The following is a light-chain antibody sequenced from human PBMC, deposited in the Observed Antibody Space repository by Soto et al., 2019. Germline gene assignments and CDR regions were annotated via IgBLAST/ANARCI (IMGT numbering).Light chain of an antibody. V-gene: IGKV4-1*01. Sequence: DIVMTQSPDSLAVSLGERATINCKSSQSVLYSSINKNYLAWYQQKPGQPPKLLIYWASTRESGVPDRFSGSGSGTDFTLTITSLQAEDVAVYYCQQYYSTPPTFGQGTKVDIK. CDR1: QSVLYSSINKNY. CDR3: QQYYSTPPT. J-gene: IGKJ1*01. CDR2: WAS.